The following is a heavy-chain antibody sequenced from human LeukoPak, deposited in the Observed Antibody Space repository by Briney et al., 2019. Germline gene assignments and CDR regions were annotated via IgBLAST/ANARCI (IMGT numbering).Heavy chain of an antibody. Sequence: ASVKVSCKASDYTFTSYGISWVRQAPGQGLEWMGWISAYNGHTNYVQKLRGRVTMTTDTSTSTAYMELRNLRSDDTAVYYCARGGRWELPRPYAFDIWGQGTMVTVSS. V-gene: IGHV1-18*01. D-gene: IGHD1-26*01. CDR1: DYTFTSYG. CDR3: ARGGRWELPRPYAFDI. J-gene: IGHJ3*02. CDR2: ISAYNGHT.